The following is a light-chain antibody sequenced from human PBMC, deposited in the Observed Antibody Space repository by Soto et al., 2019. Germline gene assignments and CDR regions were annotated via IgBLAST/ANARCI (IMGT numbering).Light chain of an antibody. CDR1: SGDIGGYDY. J-gene: IGLJ1*01. CDR2: EVT. CDR3: SSYAGSNNPYV. V-gene: IGLV2-8*01. Sequence: QSVLTQPPSASGSPGQSVTISCTGTSGDIGGYDYVSWYQQHPGKAPKLMIYEVTKRPLGVPDRFSGSKSGNTASLTVSGLQAEDEDDYYCSSYAGSNNPYVFGTGTKVTVL.